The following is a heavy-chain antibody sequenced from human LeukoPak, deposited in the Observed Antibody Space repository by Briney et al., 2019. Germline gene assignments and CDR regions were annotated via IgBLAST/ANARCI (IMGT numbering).Heavy chain of an antibody. D-gene: IGHD3-22*01. Sequence: PSETLSLTCTVSGGSISSSSYYWGWIRQPPGKGLEWIGSIYYSGSTYYNPSLKSRVTIFVDTSKNQFSLKLSSVTAADTAVYYCASFNYYDSSGYYYDYWGQGTLVTVSS. CDR2: IYYSGST. V-gene: IGHV4-39*01. CDR3: ASFNYYDSSGYYYDY. CDR1: GGSISSSSYY. J-gene: IGHJ4*02.